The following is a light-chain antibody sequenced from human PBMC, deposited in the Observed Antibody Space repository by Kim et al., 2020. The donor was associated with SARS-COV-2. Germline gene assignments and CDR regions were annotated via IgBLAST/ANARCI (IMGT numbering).Light chain of an antibody. CDR3: QAWDSSTHNYV. V-gene: IGLV3-1*01. CDR2: QDS. Sequence: SYEMTQPPSVSVSPGQTASITCSGYKLGDKYVSWYHQKPGQSPVVVIYQDSQRPSGIPERFSGSNSGNTATLTISGTQAMDEADYYCQAWDSSTHNYVFGTGTKVTVL. J-gene: IGLJ1*01. CDR1: KLGDKY.